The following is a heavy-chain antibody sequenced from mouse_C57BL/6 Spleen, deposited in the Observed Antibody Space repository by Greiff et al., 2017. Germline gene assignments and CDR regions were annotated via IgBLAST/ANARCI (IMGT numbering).Heavy chain of an antibody. D-gene: IGHD1-1*01. V-gene: IGHV5-17*01. CDR2: ISSGSSTI. Sequence: EVQLVESGGGLVKPGGSLKLSCAASGFTFSDYGMHWVRQAPEKGLEWVAYISSGSSTIYYADTEKGRFTISRDNAKNTLFLQMPSLRSEDTAMYYCARPHYGSSYGYFDVWGTGTTVTVSS. CDR3: ARPHYGSSYGYFDV. CDR1: GFTFSDYG. J-gene: IGHJ1*03.